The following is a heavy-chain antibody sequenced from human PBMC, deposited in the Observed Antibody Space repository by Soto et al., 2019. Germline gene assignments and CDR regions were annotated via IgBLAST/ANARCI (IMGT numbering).Heavy chain of an antibody. V-gene: IGHV4-39*01. CDR2: IYYSGST. D-gene: IGHD3-3*02. CDR1: GGSISSSSYY. CDR3: VSPKIAFYNWFDP. Sequence: QLQLHESGPALVKPSETLSLTCTVSGGSISSSSYYWGWIRQPPGKGLEWIGSIYYSGSTYYNPSLKSRVTISVDTSKNQFSLKLSSVTAADTAVYYCVSPKIAFYNWFDPWGQGTLVTVSS. J-gene: IGHJ5*02.